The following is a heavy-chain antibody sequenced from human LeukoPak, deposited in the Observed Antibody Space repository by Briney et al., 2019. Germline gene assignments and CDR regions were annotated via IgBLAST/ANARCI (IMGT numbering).Heavy chain of an antibody. Sequence: ASVKVSCKASGGTFSSYAISWVRQAPGQGLEWMGWISAYNGNTNYAQKLQGRVTMTTDTSTSTAYMELRSLRSDDTAVYYCARVVLVLRFLEWSPNWFDPWAREPWSPSPQ. CDR2: ISAYNGNT. D-gene: IGHD3-3*01. V-gene: IGHV1-18*01. J-gene: IGHJ5*02. CDR3: ARVVLVLRFLEWSPNWFDP. CDR1: GGTFSSYA.